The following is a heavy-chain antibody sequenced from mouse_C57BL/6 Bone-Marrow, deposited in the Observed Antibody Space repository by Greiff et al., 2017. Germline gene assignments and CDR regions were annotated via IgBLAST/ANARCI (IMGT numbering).Heavy chain of an antibody. CDR3: ARGFIYYYGSSDFSYAMDY. D-gene: IGHD1-1*01. V-gene: IGHV1-54*01. J-gene: IGHJ4*01. CDR1: GYAFTNYL. CDR2: INPGSGGT. Sequence: QVQLQQSGAELVRPGTSVTVSCKASGYAFTNYLVEWVKQRPGQGLEWIGVINPGSGGTNYNEKLKGKGTLTADKSSSTAYMQLSSLTSEDSAVYFCARGFIYYYGSSDFSYAMDYWGQGTSVTVSS.